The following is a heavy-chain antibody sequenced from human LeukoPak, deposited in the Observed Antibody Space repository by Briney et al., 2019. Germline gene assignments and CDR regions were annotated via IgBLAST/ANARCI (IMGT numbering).Heavy chain of an antibody. CDR2: INPNSGDT. Sequence: ASVKVSCKASEYTFTGYYMHWVRQAPGQGLEWMGWINPNSGDTNYAQKFQGRVTMTRDTSISTAYMELSRLRSDDTAVYYCARDPSDSSGWTLFDYWGQGTLVTVSS. J-gene: IGHJ4*02. CDR1: EYTFTGYY. V-gene: IGHV1-2*02. D-gene: IGHD6-19*01. CDR3: ARDPSDSSGWTLFDY.